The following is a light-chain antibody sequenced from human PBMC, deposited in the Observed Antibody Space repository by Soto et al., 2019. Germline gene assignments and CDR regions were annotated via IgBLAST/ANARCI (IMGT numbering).Light chain of an antibody. CDR3: QSYDTSLSGAM. V-gene: IGLV1-40*01. J-gene: IGLJ3*02. Sequence: QSVMTQPPSVSGAQGQRVTISCTGSSSNIGAGYDVHWYQQLPGTAPKLLIYGNNNRPSGVPDRFSGSKSGTSASLAITGLQAEDEADYYFQSYDTSLSGAMFGGGTKVTVL. CDR2: GNN. CDR1: SSNIGAGYD.